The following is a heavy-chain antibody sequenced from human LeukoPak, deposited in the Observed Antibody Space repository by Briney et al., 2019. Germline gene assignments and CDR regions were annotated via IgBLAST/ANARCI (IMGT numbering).Heavy chain of an antibody. V-gene: IGHV3-21*01. D-gene: IGHD1-1*01. J-gene: IGHJ4*02. CDR3: ASGTSGSFDY. CDR1: GFTFTSYA. Sequence: KTGGSLRLSCAASGFTFTSYAMNWVRQAPGKGLEWVSSISSSGSYIYYADSVKGRFTISRDNAKNTLYLQMNSLRAEDTAVYYCASGTSGSFDYWGQGTLVTVSS. CDR2: ISSSGSYI.